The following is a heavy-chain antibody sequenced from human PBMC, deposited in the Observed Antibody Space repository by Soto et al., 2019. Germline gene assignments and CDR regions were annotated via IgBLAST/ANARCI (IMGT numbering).Heavy chain of an antibody. CDR3: ARDDGATAVAPAFEY. J-gene: IGHJ4*01. Sequence: GGSLRLSCITSGFTFTNYAFHWVRQAPGKGLEWVAVISFDGSNIHYADSVKGRFTISRDKSKNTLSLQMNSLRAGDTALYFCARDDGATAVAPAFEYWGQGTLVTVSS. CDR1: GFTFTNYA. D-gene: IGHD5-12*01. V-gene: IGHV3-30-3*01. CDR2: ISFDGSNI.